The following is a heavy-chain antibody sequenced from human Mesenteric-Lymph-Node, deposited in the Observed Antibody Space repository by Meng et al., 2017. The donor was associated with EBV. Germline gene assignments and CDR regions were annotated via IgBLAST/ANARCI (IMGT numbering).Heavy chain of an antibody. V-gene: IGHV4-34*01. CDR1: GGSCNDYS. J-gene: IGHJ4*02. Sequence: VLLQSVCAGVLNPSEALSATFAFYGGSCNDYSWPWIRPPPGKGCEWIEEIDHSGSNNYNPSLKSRVTMAVDTSKNQFSLKLASVTAADTAVYYCARVDYTKSLPFDYWGRGTLVTVSS. CDR2: IDHSGSN. CDR3: ARVDYTKSLPFDY. D-gene: IGHD2-2*02.